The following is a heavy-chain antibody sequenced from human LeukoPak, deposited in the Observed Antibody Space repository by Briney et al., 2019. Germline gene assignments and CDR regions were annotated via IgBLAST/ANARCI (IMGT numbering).Heavy chain of an antibody. V-gene: IGHV4-30-2*01. CDR2: IYHSGST. J-gene: IGHJ4*02. CDR1: GGSITNGGYS. D-gene: IGHD3-22*01. Sequence: SETLSLTCTVSGGSITNGGYSWSWIRQPPGKGLEWIGYIYHSGSTYYNPSLKSRVTISVDRSKNQFSLKLSSVTAADTAVYYCATLGRVYYDSSGYGDYWGQGTLVTVSS. CDR3: ATLGRVYYDSSGYGDY.